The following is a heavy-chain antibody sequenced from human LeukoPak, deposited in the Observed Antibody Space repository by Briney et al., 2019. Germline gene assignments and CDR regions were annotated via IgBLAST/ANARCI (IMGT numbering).Heavy chain of an antibody. V-gene: IGHV4-39*01. Sequence: SETLSLTCTVSGVSISSTSYYWGWIRQPPGKGLEWIASIYYSGSTYYNPSLKSRVTISVDTSKNQFSLKLSSVTAADTAVYYCARVTIAAEIDYWGQGTLVTVSS. D-gene: IGHD6-13*01. J-gene: IGHJ4*02. CDR2: IYYSGST. CDR1: GVSISSTSYY. CDR3: ARVTIAAEIDY.